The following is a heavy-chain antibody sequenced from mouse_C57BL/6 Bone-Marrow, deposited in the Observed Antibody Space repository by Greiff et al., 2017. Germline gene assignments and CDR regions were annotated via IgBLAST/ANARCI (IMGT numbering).Heavy chain of an antibody. CDR2: IDPSDSYT. Sequence: QVQLQQPGAELVKPGASVKLSCKASGYTFTSYWMQWVKQRPGQGLEWIGEIDPSDSYTNYNQKFKGKATLTVDTSSRTAYMQLSSLTSEDSAVYYCAREDYYGSSYYFDYWGQGTTLTVSS. J-gene: IGHJ2*01. D-gene: IGHD1-1*01. V-gene: IGHV1-50*01. CDR3: AREDYYGSSYYFDY. CDR1: GYTFTSYW.